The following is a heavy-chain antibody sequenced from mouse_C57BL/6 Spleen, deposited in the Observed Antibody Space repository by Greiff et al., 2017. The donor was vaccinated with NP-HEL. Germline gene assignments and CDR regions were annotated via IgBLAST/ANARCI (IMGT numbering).Heavy chain of an antibody. CDR2: IYPGSGST. CDR1: GYTFTSYW. J-gene: IGHJ1*03. D-gene: IGHD1-1*01. V-gene: IGHV1-55*01. Sequence: QVQLQQPGAELVKPGASVKMSCKASGYTFTSYWITWVKQRPGQGLEWIGDIYPGSGSTNYNEKFKSKATLTVDTSSSTAYMQLSSLTSEDSAVYYCARSASFITTVVEYFDVWGTGTTVTVSS. CDR3: ARSASFITTVVEYFDV.